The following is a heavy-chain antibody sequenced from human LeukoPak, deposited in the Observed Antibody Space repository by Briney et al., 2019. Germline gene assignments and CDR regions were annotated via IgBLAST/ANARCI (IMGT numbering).Heavy chain of an antibody. CDR1: SGSFSNYY. Sequence: PSETLSFTCAVYSGSFSNYYWTWIRQPPGKGLEWIGEINHSGSARYNPSLKSRVIISVDTSKNQFSLKLSSVTAADTAVYYCARAFDSSGYYYGWGQGTLVTVSS. J-gene: IGHJ4*02. CDR2: INHSGSA. D-gene: IGHD3-22*01. V-gene: IGHV4-34*01. CDR3: ARAFDSSGYYYG.